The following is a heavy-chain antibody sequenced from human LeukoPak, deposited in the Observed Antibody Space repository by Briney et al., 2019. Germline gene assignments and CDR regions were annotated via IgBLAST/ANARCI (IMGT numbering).Heavy chain of an antibody. D-gene: IGHD3/OR15-3a*01. J-gene: IGHJ4*02. CDR1: GGSISSYY. Sequence: PSETLSLTCTASGGSISSYYWSWIRQPPGKGLEWIGYIYYSGSTNYNPSLKSQVSISIDTSKNQFSLRLTSVTATDTAVYYCARQTGSGLFILPGGQGTLLTVSS. CDR2: IYYSGST. CDR3: ARQTGSGLFILP. V-gene: IGHV4-59*08.